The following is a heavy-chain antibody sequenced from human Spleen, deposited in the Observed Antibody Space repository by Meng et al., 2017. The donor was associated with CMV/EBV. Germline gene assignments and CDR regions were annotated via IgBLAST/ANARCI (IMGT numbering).Heavy chain of an antibody. CDR2: ISAYNGNT. D-gene: IGHD1-20*01. V-gene: IGHV1-18*01. Sequence: ASVKVSCKASGYTFSSFDINWVRQAPGQGFEWMGWISAYNGNTNHAQKFQGRVTMTTDTDTSIAYMELRSLRSDDTAVYYCARAYGITGQGEFDYWGQGTLVTVSS. CDR1: GYTFSSFD. J-gene: IGHJ4*02. CDR3: ARAYGITGQGEFDY.